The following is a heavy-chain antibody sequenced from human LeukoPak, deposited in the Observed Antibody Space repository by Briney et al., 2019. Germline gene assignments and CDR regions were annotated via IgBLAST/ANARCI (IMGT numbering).Heavy chain of an antibody. CDR3: TTEGYDFLGWYYYGMVV. CDR2: IKSKTNGSTT. CDR1: GFTFSNAW. J-gene: IGHJ6*02. V-gene: IGHV3-15*01. Sequence: GGSLRLSCAASGFTFSNAWMSWVRQAPGRGMEWDGRIKSKTNGSTTDYAAPVKGIFTISSDHSQNTLYLQMNSLKTEDTAVYYCTTEGYDFLGWYYYGMVVLLQGATVTVCS. D-gene: IGHD3-3*01.